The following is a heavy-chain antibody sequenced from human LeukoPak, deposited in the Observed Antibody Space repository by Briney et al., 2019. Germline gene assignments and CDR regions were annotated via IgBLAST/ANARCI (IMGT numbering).Heavy chain of an antibody. V-gene: IGHV4-59*11. CDR2: IFENGGT. J-gene: IGHJ5*02. D-gene: IGHD2/OR15-2a*01. CDR1: GASISTHY. CDR3: ARGGWGDNPWNGPTIPWVSP. Sequence: SETLSLTCSVSGASISTHYWSWIRQSPGKGLERLGYIFENGGTNYSPFLKSRVTISGDTSKNQFSLRLSSVTAADTAVYYFARGGWGDNPWNGPTIPWVSPRGRGTLVT.